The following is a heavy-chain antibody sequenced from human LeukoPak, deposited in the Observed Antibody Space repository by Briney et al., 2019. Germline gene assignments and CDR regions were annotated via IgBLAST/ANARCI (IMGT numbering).Heavy chain of an antibody. CDR3: ASPPPTTVTAWDY. J-gene: IGHJ4*02. V-gene: IGHV3-23*01. Sequence: GGSLRLSCVASGFTFSSYAMSWVRQAPGKGLEWVSSISASGGSTYYADSVKGRFTISRDNSENTVYVQMDSLRVEDTAIYYCASPPPTTVTAWDYWGQGTLVTVSS. CDR1: GFTFSSYA. D-gene: IGHD4-17*01. CDR2: ISASGGST.